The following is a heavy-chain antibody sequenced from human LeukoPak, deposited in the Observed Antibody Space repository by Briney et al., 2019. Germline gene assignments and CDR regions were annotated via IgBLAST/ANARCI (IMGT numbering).Heavy chain of an antibody. Sequence: GGSLRLSCAASGFTFANSWMAWVRQAPGNGLEWVANIKQDGSTKHYADSLKGRFTISRDNPKNSLFLQMNNLRADDTAIYYCTRDTIGSLDYWGQGILVTVAS. D-gene: IGHD1-26*01. CDR3: TRDTIGSLDY. CDR1: GFTFANSW. J-gene: IGHJ4*02. V-gene: IGHV3-7*01. CDR2: IKQDGSTK.